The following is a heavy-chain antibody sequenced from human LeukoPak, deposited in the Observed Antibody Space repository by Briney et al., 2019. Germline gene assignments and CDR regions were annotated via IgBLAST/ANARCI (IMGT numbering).Heavy chain of an antibody. V-gene: IGHV1-2*02. CDR1: GYTFTSYG. J-gene: IGHJ3*02. CDR2: INPNSGGT. D-gene: IGHD3-10*01. Sequence: ASVKVSCKASGYTFTSYGISWVRQAPGQGLEWMGWINPNSGGTNYAQKFQGRVTMTRDTPISTAYMELSRLRSDDTAVYYCARVLWFGEKAAFDIWGQGTMVTVSS. CDR3: ARVLWFGEKAAFDI.